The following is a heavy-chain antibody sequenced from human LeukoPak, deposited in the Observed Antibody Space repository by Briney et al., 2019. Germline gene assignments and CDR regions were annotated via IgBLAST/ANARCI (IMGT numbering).Heavy chain of an antibody. J-gene: IGHJ3*02. Sequence: PGGSLTLSCAASGFTFSSYEMNWVRQAPGKGLEWVSYISSSGSTIYYADSVKGRFTISRDNAKNSLYLQMNSLRAEDTAVYYCATTRVAYDAFDIWGQGTMVTVSS. V-gene: IGHV3-48*03. CDR2: ISSSGSTI. CDR1: GFTFSSYE. CDR3: ATTRVAYDAFDI.